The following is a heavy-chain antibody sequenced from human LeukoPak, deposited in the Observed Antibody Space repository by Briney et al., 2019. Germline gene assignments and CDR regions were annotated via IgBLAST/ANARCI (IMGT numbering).Heavy chain of an antibody. CDR2: IYHSGST. CDR3: ASGPYYFDS. CDR1: NYSISSGHY. V-gene: IGHV4-38-2*02. Sequence: PSETLSLTCSVSNYSISSGHYWGWIRQPPGKGLEWIGSIYHSGSTYYNPSLKSRVTISVDSSNNQFSLKLTSVTAADTAVYYCASGPYYFDSWGQGTLVTVSS. J-gene: IGHJ4*02.